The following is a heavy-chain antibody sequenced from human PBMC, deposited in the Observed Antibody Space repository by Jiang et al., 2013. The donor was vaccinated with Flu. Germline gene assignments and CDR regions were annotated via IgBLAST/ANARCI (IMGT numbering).Heavy chain of an antibody. CDR2: DT. D-gene: IGHD4-23*01. CDR3: ARREGGVYGGNSDY. Sequence: DTRYSPSFQGQVTISADKSISTAYLQWSSLKASDTAMYYCARREGGVYGGNSDYWGQGTLVTVSS. J-gene: IGHJ4*02. V-gene: IGHV5-51*01.